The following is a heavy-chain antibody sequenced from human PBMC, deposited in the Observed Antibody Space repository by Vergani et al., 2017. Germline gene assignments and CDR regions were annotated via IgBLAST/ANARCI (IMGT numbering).Heavy chain of an antibody. V-gene: IGHV3-30*02. J-gene: IGHJ4*02. CDR1: GFTFRSYG. CDR2: IQYDAGNK. D-gene: IGHD3/OR15-3a*01. Sequence: VQLLESGGGLVQPGGSLRLSCEASGFTFRSYGIHWVRQAPGKGLEWVAFIQYDAGNKYYADSVKGRFTISRDNSKNTLYLQMNSLRAEDTAVYYCAKDFAHFLTGLSPFGYFDYWGQGILVTVSS. CDR3: AKDFAHFLTGLSPFGYFDY.